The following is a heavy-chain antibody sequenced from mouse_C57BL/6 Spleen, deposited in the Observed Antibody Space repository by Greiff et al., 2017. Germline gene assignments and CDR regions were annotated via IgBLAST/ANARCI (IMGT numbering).Heavy chain of an antibody. CDR2: IDPSDSYT. CDR3: ARGRGLDY. J-gene: IGHJ4*01. CDR1: GYTFTSYW. V-gene: IGHV1-50*01. Sequence: QVHVKQSGAELVKPGASVKLSCKASGYTFTSYWMQWVKQRPGQGLEWIGEIDPSDSYTNYNQKFKGKATLTVDTSSSTAYMQLRSLTSEDSAVYYCARGRGLDYWGQGTSVTVSS.